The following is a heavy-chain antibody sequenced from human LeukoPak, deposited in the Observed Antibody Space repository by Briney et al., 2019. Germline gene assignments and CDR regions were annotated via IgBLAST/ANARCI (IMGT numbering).Heavy chain of an antibody. CDR1: GFTFSSYW. J-gene: IGHJ5*02. V-gene: IGHV3-7*01. CDR3: ARGGEHYDFWSGYYHHYNWFDP. CDR2: IKQDGSEK. Sequence: PGGSLRLSCAASGFTFSSYWMSWVRQAPGKGLEWVANIKQDGSEKYYVDSVKGRFTISRDNAKNSLYLQMNSLRAEDTAVYYCARGGEHYDFWSGYYHHYNWFDPWGQGTLVTVSS. D-gene: IGHD3-3*01.